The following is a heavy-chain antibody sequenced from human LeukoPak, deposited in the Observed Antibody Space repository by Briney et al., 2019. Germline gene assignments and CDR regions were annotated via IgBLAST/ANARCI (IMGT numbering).Heavy chain of an antibody. CDR3: ARGRYSGYDCPDY. CDR1: GYTFTGYY. J-gene: IGHJ4*02. Sequence: ASVKVSCKASGYTFTGYYMHWVRQAPGQRLEWMGWINAGNGNTKYSQKFQGRVTITRDTSASTAYMELSSLRSEDTAVYYCARGRYSGYDCPDYWGQGTLVTVSS. D-gene: IGHD5-12*01. CDR2: INAGNGNT. V-gene: IGHV1-3*01.